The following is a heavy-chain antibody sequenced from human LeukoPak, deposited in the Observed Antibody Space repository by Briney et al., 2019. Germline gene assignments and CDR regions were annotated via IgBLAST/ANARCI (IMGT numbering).Heavy chain of an antibody. CDR3: AKDDDWGRFNH. D-gene: IGHD3-16*01. CDR1: GFSFRSHG. CDR2: ISPRGNIT. V-gene: IGHV3-23*01. Sequence: GGSLRLSCAASGFSFRSHGMNWVRQAPGKGLEWVSGISPRGNITYYKDSVRGRFTISRDNFKNTVSLQLNSLRAEDTAMYYCAKDDDWGRFNHWGQGTLVTVSS. J-gene: IGHJ1*01.